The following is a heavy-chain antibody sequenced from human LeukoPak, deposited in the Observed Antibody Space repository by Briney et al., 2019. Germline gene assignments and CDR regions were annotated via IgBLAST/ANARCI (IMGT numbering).Heavy chain of an antibody. J-gene: IGHJ4*02. D-gene: IGHD3-22*01. CDR1: GYTFTSYG. Sequence: ASVKVSCKASGYTFTSYGISWVRQAPGQGLEWMGWISAYNGNTNYAQKLQGRVTMTTDTSTSTAYMELRSLRSDDTAVYYCARDPYYYDSSGYSLFDYWGQGTLVTVSS. CDR2: ISAYNGNT. CDR3: ARDPYYYDSSGYSLFDY. V-gene: IGHV1-18*01.